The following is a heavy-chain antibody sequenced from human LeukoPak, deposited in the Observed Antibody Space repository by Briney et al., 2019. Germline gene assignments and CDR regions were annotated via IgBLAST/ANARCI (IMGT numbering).Heavy chain of an antibody. J-gene: IGHJ4*02. CDR2: ISSSGSTI. D-gene: IGHD4-17*01. Sequence: PGGSLRLSCAASGFTFSDYYMSWIRQAPGKGLEWVSYISSSGSTIYYADSVKGRFTISRDNAKNSLYLQMNSLRAEDTAVYYCARLKVRDYHTFFDYWGQGTLVTVSS. V-gene: IGHV3-11*01. CDR1: GFTFSDYY. CDR3: ARLKVRDYHTFFDY.